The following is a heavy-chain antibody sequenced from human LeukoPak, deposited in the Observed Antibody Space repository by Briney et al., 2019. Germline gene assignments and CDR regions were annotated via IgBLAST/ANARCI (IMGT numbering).Heavy chain of an antibody. V-gene: IGHV4-34*01. CDR2: INHSGST. CDR3: ARHRPSQWELDPPFDY. D-gene: IGHD1-26*01. Sequence: PSETLSLTCAVYGGSFSGYYWSWIRQPPGKGLEWIGEINHSGSTNHNPSLKSRVTISVDTSKNQFSLKLSSVTAADTAVYYCARHRPSQWELDPPFDYWGQGTLVTVSS. J-gene: IGHJ4*02. CDR1: GGSFSGYY.